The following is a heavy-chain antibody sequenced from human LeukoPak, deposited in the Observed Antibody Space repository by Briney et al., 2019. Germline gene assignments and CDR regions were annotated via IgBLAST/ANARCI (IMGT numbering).Heavy chain of an antibody. Sequence: GGSLRLSCAASGFTVSVNNMGWVRQAPGKGLEWVSVLYTGNRTYYGDSVKGRFTISRDNSKNTLFLDMNSLRAEDTAVYYCVRDFSGDFAIRVVWGQGTTVTVSS. CDR1: GFTVSVNN. J-gene: IGHJ6*02. CDR3: VRDFSGDFAIRVV. D-gene: IGHD4-17*01. CDR2: LYTGNRT. V-gene: IGHV3-66*01.